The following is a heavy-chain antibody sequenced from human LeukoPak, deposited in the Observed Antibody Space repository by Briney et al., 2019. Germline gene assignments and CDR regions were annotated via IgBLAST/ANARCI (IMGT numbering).Heavy chain of an antibody. D-gene: IGHD6-19*01. CDR2: MRRDGNEI. CDR1: GFTFSTYW. Sequence: GGSLRLSCSASGFTFSTYWMSWVRQAPGKGLEWVANMRRDGNEIYYLDSVRGRFTISRDNAKNSLYLQMNSLRAEDTAVYYCAKGIYAGYSSGWYKSYYFDYWGQGTLVTVSS. CDR3: AKGIYAGYSSGWYKSYYFDY. J-gene: IGHJ4*02. V-gene: IGHV3-7*03.